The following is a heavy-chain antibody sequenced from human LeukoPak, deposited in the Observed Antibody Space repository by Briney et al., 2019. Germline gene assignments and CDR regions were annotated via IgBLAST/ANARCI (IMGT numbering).Heavy chain of an antibody. V-gene: IGHV3-21*01. J-gene: IGHJ6*03. D-gene: IGHD2-21*01. CDR1: GFTLSSYA. CDR2: ISSSSNYI. Sequence: GGSLRLSCAASGFTLSSYAMSWVRQAPGKGLEWVSSISSSSNYIYYADSVKGRFTISRDNAKNSLYLQMNSLRAEDTAVYYCARLIPAPYYMDVWGKGTTVTVSS. CDR3: ARLIPAPYYMDV.